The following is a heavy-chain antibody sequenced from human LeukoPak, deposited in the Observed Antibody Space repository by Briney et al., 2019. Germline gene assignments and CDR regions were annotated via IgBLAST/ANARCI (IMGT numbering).Heavy chain of an antibody. CDR1: GGSISSSYY. Sequence: SETLSLTCTVSGGSISSSYYWGWIRQPPGKGLEWIGEINHSGSTNYNPSLKSRVTISVDTSKNQFSLKLSSVTAADTAVYYCASCRVTCSEDFWSDKRDRTDAFDIWGQGTMATVSS. CDR2: INHSGST. D-gene: IGHD3-3*01. J-gene: IGHJ3*02. CDR3: ASCRVTCSEDFWSDKRDRTDAFDI. V-gene: IGHV4-34*01.